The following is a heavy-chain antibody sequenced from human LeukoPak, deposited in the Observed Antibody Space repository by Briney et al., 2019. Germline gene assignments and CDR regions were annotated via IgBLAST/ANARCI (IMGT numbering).Heavy chain of an antibody. CDR1: GFTFSSYW. CDR3: ARVSGGGGKYYFDY. V-gene: IGHV3-74*01. CDR2: INSDGSST. D-gene: IGHD2-21*01. J-gene: IGHJ4*02. Sequence: PGGSLRLSCAASGFTFSSYWMHWVRQAPGKGLVWVSRINSDGSSTSYADSVKGRFTISRDNAKNTLYLQMNSLRAEDTAVYYCARVSGGGGKYYFDYWGQGTLVTVSS.